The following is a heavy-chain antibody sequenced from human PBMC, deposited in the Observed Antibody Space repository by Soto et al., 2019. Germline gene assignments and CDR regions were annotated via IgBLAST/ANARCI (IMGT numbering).Heavy chain of an antibody. D-gene: IGHD2-21*02. CDR3: ARGGNSFWFDP. CDR2: IWYDGSNK. Sequence: QVQLVESGGGVVQPGRSLRLSCAASGFTFSSYGMHWVRQAPGKGLEWVAGIWYDGSNKYYADSVKGRFTISRDNSKNTLYLQMNSLRAEDTAVYYCARGGNSFWFDPWGQGTLVTVSS. J-gene: IGHJ5*02. V-gene: IGHV3-33*01. CDR1: GFTFSSYG.